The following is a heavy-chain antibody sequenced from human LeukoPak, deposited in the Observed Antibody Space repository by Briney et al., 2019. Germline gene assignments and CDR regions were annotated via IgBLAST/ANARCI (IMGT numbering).Heavy chain of an antibody. CDR1: GFTFSSYA. D-gene: IGHD3-3*01. Sequence: GGSLRLSCAASGFTFSSYAMHWVRQAPGKGLEWVAVISYDGSNKYYADSVKVRFTISRDNSKNTLYLQTNSLRAEDTAVYYCARAEVLRFLEWSSYFQHWGQGTLVTVSS. V-gene: IGHV3-30*04. CDR2: ISYDGSNK. J-gene: IGHJ1*01. CDR3: ARAEVLRFLEWSSYFQH.